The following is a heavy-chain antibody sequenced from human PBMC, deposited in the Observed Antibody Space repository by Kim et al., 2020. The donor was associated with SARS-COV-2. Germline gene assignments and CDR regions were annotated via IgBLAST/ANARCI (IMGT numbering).Heavy chain of an antibody. Sequence: SETLSLTCAVYGGSFSGYYWSWIRQPPGKGLEWIGEINHSGSTNYNPSLKSRVTISVDTSKNQFSLKLSSVTAADTAVYYCARAPIAAAGTRAWYYYYGMDVWGQGTTVTVSS. J-gene: IGHJ6*02. CDR3: ARAPIAAAGTRAWYYYYGMDV. D-gene: IGHD6-13*01. CDR1: GGSFSGYY. CDR2: INHSGST. V-gene: IGHV4-34*01.